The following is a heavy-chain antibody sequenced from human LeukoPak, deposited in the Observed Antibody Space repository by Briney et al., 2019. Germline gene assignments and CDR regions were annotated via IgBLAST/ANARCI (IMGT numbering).Heavy chain of an antibody. D-gene: IGHD5-12*01. CDR1: GFTFSNYG. CDR2: IKQDGSEK. J-gene: IGHJ4*02. V-gene: IGHV3-7*01. CDR3: ARVEASGYDYGAFDY. Sequence: GGTLRLSCVASGFTFSNYGMSWVRQAPGKGLEWVANIKQDGSEKYYVDSVKGRFTISRDNAKNSLYLQMNSLRAEDTAVYYCARVEASGYDYGAFDYWGQGTLVTVSS.